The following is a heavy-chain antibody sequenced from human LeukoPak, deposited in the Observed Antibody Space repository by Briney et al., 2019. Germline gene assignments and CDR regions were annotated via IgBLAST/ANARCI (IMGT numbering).Heavy chain of an antibody. CDR3: TRDPHYYHGNPHDF. CDR1: GFTVSSNY. D-gene: IGHD4-23*01. Sequence: PGGSLRLSCAASGFTVSSNYMSWVRQAPGKGLEWLSFIRSKDHGGTTEYAASVKGRFTISRDDSNSIAYLQKNSLIIEDTAVYFCTRDPHYYHGNPHDFWGQGTRVTVSS. J-gene: IGHJ4*02. CDR2: IRSKDHGGTT. V-gene: IGHV3-71*01.